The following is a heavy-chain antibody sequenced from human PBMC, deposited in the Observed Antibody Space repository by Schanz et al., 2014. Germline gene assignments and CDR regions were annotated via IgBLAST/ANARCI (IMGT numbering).Heavy chain of an antibody. CDR3: ARAHGNNWYGKGLDY. V-gene: IGHV3-33*01. J-gene: IGHJ4*02. D-gene: IGHD1-1*01. CDR1: GFTFSSYG. Sequence: QVQLVESGGGVVQFGRSLRLSCVASGFTFSSYGMHWVRQAPGKGLEWVAFIWYDGSNKYYADSVKGRFTISRDNSKNTLYLQMNSLRAEDTSVYFCARAHGNNWYGKGLDYWGQGTQVTVSS. CDR2: IWYDGSNK.